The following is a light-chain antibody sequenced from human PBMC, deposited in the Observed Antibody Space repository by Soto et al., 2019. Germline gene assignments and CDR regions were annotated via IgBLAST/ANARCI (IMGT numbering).Light chain of an antibody. CDR2: AAS. CDR3: QQYSNWPPIT. CDR1: QSVSSN. V-gene: IGKV3-15*01. J-gene: IGKJ5*01. Sequence: IMVTQSPATLSVSPGERATLSCRASQSVSSNLAWYQQKPGRAPRLLIYAASTRATGVPARFSGSGSGTEFTLTISSLQSEDFAVYYCQQYSNWPPITFGQGTRLEIK.